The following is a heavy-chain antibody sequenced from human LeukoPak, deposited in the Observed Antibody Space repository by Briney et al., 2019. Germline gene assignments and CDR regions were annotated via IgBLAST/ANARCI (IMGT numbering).Heavy chain of an antibody. CDR2: IIHSGST. CDR3: AVIAAAGTSVY. J-gene: IGHJ4*02. Sequence: SETLSLTCAVYGGSFSGYYWSWIRQPPGKGLEWIGEIIHSGSTNYNPSLKSRVTISVDTSKNQFSLKLSSVTAADTAVYYCAVIAAAGTSVYWGQGTLVTVSS. CDR1: GGSFSGYY. D-gene: IGHD6-13*01. V-gene: IGHV4-34*12.